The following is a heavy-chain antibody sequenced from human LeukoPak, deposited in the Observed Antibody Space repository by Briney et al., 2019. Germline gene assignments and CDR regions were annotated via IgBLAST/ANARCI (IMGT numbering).Heavy chain of an antibody. CDR3: AREETYCSSTSCYAHWFDP. D-gene: IGHD2-2*01. Sequence: SETLSLTCTVSGGSISSYHWSWIRQPPGKGLEWIGYIYYSGSANYNPSLKSRVTISLDTSKNQFSLNLSSVTAADTAVYYCAREETYCSSTSCYAHWFDPWGQGTLVTVSS. CDR2: IYYSGSA. CDR1: GGSISSYH. V-gene: IGHV4-59*12. J-gene: IGHJ5*02.